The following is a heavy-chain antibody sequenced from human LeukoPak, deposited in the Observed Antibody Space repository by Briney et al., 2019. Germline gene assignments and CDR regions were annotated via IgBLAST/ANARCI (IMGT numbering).Heavy chain of an antibody. CDR2: INPSGGST. Sequence: ASVKVSCKASGHTFTSYYMHWVRQAPGQGLEWMGIINPSGGSTSYAQKFQGRVTMTRDTSTSTVYMELSSLRSEDTAVYYCARGGAIRYCSSTSCSNWFDPWGQGTLVTVSS. CDR3: ARGGAIRYCSSTSCSNWFDP. CDR1: GHTFTSYY. D-gene: IGHD2-2*01. J-gene: IGHJ5*02. V-gene: IGHV1-46*01.